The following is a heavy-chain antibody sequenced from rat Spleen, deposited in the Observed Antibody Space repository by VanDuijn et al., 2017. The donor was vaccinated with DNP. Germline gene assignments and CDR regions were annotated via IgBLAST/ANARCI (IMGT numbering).Heavy chain of an antibody. J-gene: IGHJ2*01. CDR2: IQSGGTT. V-gene: IGHV2-27*01. CDR1: GFSLTSYH. D-gene: IGHD1-3*01. Sequence: QVQLKESGPGLVQPSQTLSLTCTVSGFSLTSYHVHWVRLPPGKGLEWMGRIQSGGTTDYNSALKSRLSISRDTSKSQVFLKMNSLQAEDTATYYCARGDYGNWGQGVMVTVSS. CDR3: ARGDYGN.